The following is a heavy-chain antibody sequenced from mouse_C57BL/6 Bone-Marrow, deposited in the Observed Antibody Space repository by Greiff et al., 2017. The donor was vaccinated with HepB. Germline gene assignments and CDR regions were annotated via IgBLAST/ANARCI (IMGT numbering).Heavy chain of an antibody. CDR2: IHPNSGST. J-gene: IGHJ1*03. V-gene: IGHV1-64*01. CDR1: GYTFTSYW. CDR3: ARRRYGSSYGYFDV. D-gene: IGHD1-1*01. Sequence: QVQLQQPGAELVKPGASVKLSCKASGYTFTSYWMHWVKQRPGQGLEWIGMIHPNSGSTNYNEKFKSKATLTVDKSSSTAYMQLSSLTSEDSAVYYCARRRYGSSYGYFDVWGTGTTVTVSS.